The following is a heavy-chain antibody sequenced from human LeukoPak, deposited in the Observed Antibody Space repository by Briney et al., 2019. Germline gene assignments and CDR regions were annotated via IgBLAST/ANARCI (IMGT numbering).Heavy chain of an antibody. D-gene: IGHD5-12*01. V-gene: IGHV3-30*18. CDR3: AKDRGSGYDYYYYYGMDV. Sequence: PGGSLRLSCAASGFTFSSYCMHWVRQAPGKGLEWVAVISYDGSNKYYADSVKGRFTISRDNSKNTLNLQMNSLRAEDTAVYYCAKDRGSGYDYYYYYGMDVWGQGTTVTVSS. J-gene: IGHJ6*02. CDR1: GFTFSSYC. CDR2: ISYDGSNK.